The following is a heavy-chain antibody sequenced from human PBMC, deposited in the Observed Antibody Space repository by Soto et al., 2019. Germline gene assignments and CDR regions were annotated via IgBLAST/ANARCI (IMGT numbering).Heavy chain of an antibody. V-gene: IGHV3-11*06. CDR3: ARGDGAVGAAIDI. J-gene: IGHJ4*02. CDR2: ISSRSSEI. CDR1: GFTFSDHY. D-gene: IGHD2-15*01. Sequence: LRLSCVVSGFTFSDHYMNWVRQAPGRGLQWVAYISSRSSEINYADPVKGRFTISRDNAKNSVFLHMTSLTAEDTGVYFCARGDGAVGAAIDIWGQGTLVTVSS.